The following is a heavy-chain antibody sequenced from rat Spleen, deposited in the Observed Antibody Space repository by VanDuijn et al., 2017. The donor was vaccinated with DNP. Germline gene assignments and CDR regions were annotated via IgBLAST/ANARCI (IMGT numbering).Heavy chain of an antibody. Sequence: EVQLVESGGGLVQPGRSLKLSCAASGFTFSNYGMAWVRQAPTKGLEWVAYIRYDGGGTYYRDSVKGRFTISRDNAKSTLYLQMDSLRSEDTATYYCATPGEKYGLWGQGVMVTVSS. V-gene: IGHV5-29*01. CDR2: IRYDGGGT. J-gene: IGHJ2*01. D-gene: IGHD4-1*01. CDR1: GFTFSNYG. CDR3: ATPGEKYGL.